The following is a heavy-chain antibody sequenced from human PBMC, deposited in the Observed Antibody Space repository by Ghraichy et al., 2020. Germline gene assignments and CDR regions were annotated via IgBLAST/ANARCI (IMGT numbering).Heavy chain of an antibody. CDR1: GFTFDDYA. J-gene: IGHJ4*02. Sequence: GGSLRLSCAASGFTFDDYAMHWVRQAPGKGLEWVSGISWKSGTVGYADSVKGRFTISRDNAKNSLYLQMKSLRAQDTALYYCARDMLLGGTSRLWSGFDYWGQGTLVTVSS. CDR3: ARDMLLGGTSRLWSGFDY. V-gene: IGHV3-9*01. D-gene: IGHD1-26*01. CDR2: ISWKSGTV.